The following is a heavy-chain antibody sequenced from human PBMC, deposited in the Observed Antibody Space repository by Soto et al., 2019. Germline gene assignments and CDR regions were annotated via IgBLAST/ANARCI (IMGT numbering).Heavy chain of an antibody. Sequence: SETLSLTCTVSGGSISSYYWSLIRQPQGKGLEWIGYIYYSGSTNYNPSLKSRVTISVDTSKNQFSLKLSSVTAADTAVYYCARHDGYFDWLLQKNNWFDPWGQGTLVTVSS. V-gene: IGHV4-59*08. CDR3: ARHDGYFDWLLQKNNWFDP. J-gene: IGHJ5*02. D-gene: IGHD3-9*01. CDR2: IYYSGST. CDR1: GGSISSYY.